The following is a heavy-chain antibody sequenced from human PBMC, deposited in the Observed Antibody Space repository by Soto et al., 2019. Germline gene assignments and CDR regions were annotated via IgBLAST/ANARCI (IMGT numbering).Heavy chain of an antibody. D-gene: IGHD6-6*01. CDR3: ARVVYSRSKWGGASQMMFDP. Sequence: SVKVSCKASGGTFSRYAISCVLQAPVQGREWMGGIIPIFGTANYAQKFQGRVTITADESTSTAYMELSSLRSEDTAVYYCARVVYSRSKWGGASQMMFDPWGQGTLVTVSS. CDR1: GGTFSRYA. J-gene: IGHJ5*02. V-gene: IGHV1-69*13. CDR2: IIPIFGTA.